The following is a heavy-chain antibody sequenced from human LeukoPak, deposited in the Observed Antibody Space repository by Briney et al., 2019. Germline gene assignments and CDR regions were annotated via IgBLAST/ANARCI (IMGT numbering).Heavy chain of an antibody. V-gene: IGHV4-34*01. D-gene: IGHD6-13*01. CDR2: ISQNGDS. Sequence: SETLSLTCGVSGGSLSFYYWSWIRQSPGKGLEWIAEISQNGDSNYNMSLKSRVTISLDKSKNQVSLKLNSVTAADTAVYYCAKGLHSSSWNDAFDIWGQGTTVTVSS. CDR1: GGSLSFYY. J-gene: IGHJ3*02. CDR3: AKGLHSSSWNDAFDI.